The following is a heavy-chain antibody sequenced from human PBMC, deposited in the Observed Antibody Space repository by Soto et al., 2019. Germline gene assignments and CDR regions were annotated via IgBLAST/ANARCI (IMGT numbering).Heavy chain of an antibody. D-gene: IGHD5-12*01. CDR3: ARESGGATATLDYYYFYMDV. CDR1: GDTFNDYY. Sequence: ASVKVSCKTSGDTFNDYYIHWVRQAPGQGLEWMGWINPNGGSTNYAQKFQGWVTMTRDTSIRTVYMELSSLRSDDTAVYYCARESGGATATLDYYYFYMDVWGKGATVTVS. V-gene: IGHV1-2*04. CDR2: INPNGGST. J-gene: IGHJ6*03.